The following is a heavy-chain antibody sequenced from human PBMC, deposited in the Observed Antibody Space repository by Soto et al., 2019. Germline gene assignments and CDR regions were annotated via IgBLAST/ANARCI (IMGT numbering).Heavy chain of an antibody. CDR2: IKTKAEGGET. D-gene: IGHD2-15*01. Sequence: EVQLVESGGGLVKPGGSLRLSCAASDFTITNSWMNWVRQAPGKGLEWVGRIKTKAEGGETDYAAPLKGRITISRDYSRNTLFLQMNSQKTEGRAVYYCTTGSVEGVWGQGATVTVSS. V-gene: IGHV3-15*07. J-gene: IGHJ6*02. CDR1: DFTITNSW. CDR3: TTGSVEGV.